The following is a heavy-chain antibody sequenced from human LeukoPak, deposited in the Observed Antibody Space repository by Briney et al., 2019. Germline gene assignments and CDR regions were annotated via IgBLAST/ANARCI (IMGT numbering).Heavy chain of an antibody. Sequence: ASVKGSCKASGYTFTNYAIHWVRQAPGQRLEWMGWINAGNGDTKYSQKFQGRVTITRDTSASTAYMELSSLRSEDTAVYSCARGYCSSTSCQYYFDNWGQGTPVTVSS. J-gene: IGHJ4*02. V-gene: IGHV1-3*01. CDR1: GYTFTNYA. D-gene: IGHD2-2*01. CDR2: INAGNGDT. CDR3: ARGYCSSTSCQYYFDN.